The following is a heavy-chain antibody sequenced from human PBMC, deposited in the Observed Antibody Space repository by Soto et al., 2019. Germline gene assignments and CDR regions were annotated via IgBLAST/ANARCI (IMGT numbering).Heavy chain of an antibody. CDR2: ISGSGGST. CDR1: EFTFSTYA. D-gene: IGHD6-13*01. J-gene: IGHJ4*02. Sequence: GGSLRLSCAASEFTFSTYAMSWVRQAPGKGLEWVSAISGSGGSTYYADSVKGRFTISRDTSKNTLYLQMNSLRAEDTALYYCAKSYSSNWYDYFDYWGQGTLVTVS. CDR3: AKSYSSNWYDYFDY. V-gene: IGHV3-23*01.